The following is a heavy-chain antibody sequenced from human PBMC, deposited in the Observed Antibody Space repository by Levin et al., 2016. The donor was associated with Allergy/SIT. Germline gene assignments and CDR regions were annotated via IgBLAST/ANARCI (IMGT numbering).Heavy chain of an antibody. CDR1: RFTFDDYA. J-gene: IGHJ3*02. Sequence: GGSLRLSCAASRFTFDDYAMYWVRQAPGKGLEWVSGISWNSGSIEYADSVKGRFTISRDNAKNSLYLQMNSLRSEDTALYYCARARNTVAIHDGFDIWGQGTMVTVSS. CDR2: ISWNSGSI. CDR3: ARARNTVAIHDGFDI. V-gene: IGHV3-9*01. D-gene: IGHD4-23*01.